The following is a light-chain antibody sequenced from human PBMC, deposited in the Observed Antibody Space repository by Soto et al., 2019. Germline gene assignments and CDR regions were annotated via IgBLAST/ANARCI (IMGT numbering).Light chain of an antibody. CDR3: AAWDDSLNGYYV. Sequence: QSALTQPPSASGTPGQRVTISCSGSSSNIGSNTVNWYQQLPGTAPKLLIYSNNQRPSGVPDRFSGSKSSTSASLAISGLQSEDEADYYCAAWDDSLNGYYVFGTGTKVTVL. V-gene: IGLV1-44*01. CDR2: SNN. CDR1: SSNIGSNT. J-gene: IGLJ1*01.